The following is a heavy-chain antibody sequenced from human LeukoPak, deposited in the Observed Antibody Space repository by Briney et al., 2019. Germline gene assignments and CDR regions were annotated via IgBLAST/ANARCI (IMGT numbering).Heavy chain of an antibody. V-gene: IGHV3-66*01. CDR1: GFPLSSNY. CDR2: IYSGGST. Sequence: GSLGLSCAASGFPLSSNYMSWVRQAPGKGLEWVSVIYSGGSTYYADSVKGRFTISRDNSKNTLYLQMNSLRAEDTAVYYCARASRTYQLAFDYWGQGTLVTVSS. D-gene: IGHD1-1*01. CDR3: ARASRTYQLAFDY. J-gene: IGHJ4*02.